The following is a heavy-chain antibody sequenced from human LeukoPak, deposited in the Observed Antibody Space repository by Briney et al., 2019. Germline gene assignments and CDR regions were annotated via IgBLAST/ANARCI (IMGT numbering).Heavy chain of an antibody. Sequence: SETLSLTCTVSGGSISSSSYYWGWIRHPPGKGLEWVGSIYYSGSTYYNPSLKSRVTISVDTSKNQFSLPLSSVTAADTDVYYCARRGGTYYYHSSGYYNPFDYWGQGILVTVSS. CDR1: GGSISSSSYY. J-gene: IGHJ4*02. D-gene: IGHD3-22*01. V-gene: IGHV4-39*01. CDR3: ARRGGTYYYHSSGYYNPFDY. CDR2: IYYSGST.